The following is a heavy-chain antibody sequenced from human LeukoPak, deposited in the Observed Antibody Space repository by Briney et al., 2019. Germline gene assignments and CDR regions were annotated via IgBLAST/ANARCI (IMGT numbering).Heavy chain of an antibody. CDR3: AKDGDIVVIPAAVYYFDY. D-gene: IGHD2-2*01. CDR2: ISGSGGPT. V-gene: IGHV3-23*01. J-gene: IGHJ4*02. Sequence: GGSLRLSCVASGFTFSTYAMSWVRQAPGKGLEWVSGISGSGGPTYYADSVKGRFTISRDNSKNTLYLQMNSLRAEDTAVYYCAKDGDIVVIPAAVYYFDYWGQGTLVTVSS. CDR1: GFTFSTYA.